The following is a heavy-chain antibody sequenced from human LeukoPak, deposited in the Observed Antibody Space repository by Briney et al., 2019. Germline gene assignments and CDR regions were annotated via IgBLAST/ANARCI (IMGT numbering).Heavy chain of an antibody. V-gene: IGHV4-39*01. Sequence: SETLSLTCTASGGSVSSSSYYWGWFRQPPGMALEWIGTSHYSRSPYYNPSLKSRVTISVDTAKNQFSLNLRSVTAADTAVYYFARRRNYQTLAYWGQETLSPSPQ. D-gene: IGHD5-24*01. CDR1: GGSVSSSSYY. CDR2: SHYSRSP. J-gene: IGHJ4*01. CDR3: ARRRNYQTLAY.